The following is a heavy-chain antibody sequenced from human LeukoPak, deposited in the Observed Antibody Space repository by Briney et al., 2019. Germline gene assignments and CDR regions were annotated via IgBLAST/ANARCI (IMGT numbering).Heavy chain of an antibody. CDR3: ARGRGTAEMATVGGTGFDP. J-gene: IGHJ5*02. V-gene: IGHV4-34*01. CDR1: GGSFTGYY. CDR2: INHSGST. D-gene: IGHD5-24*01. Sequence: SETLSPTCAVYGGSFTGYYWSWIRQPPGKGLEWIGEINHSGSTNYNPSLKSRVAISVDTSKNQFSLKLSSVTAADTAVYYCARGRGTAEMATVGGTGFDPWGQGTLVTVSS.